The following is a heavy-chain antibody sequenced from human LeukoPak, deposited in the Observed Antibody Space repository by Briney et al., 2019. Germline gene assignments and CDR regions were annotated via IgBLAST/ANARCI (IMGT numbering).Heavy chain of an antibody. CDR3: AKDHDILTGYLDY. V-gene: IGHV3-30*18. D-gene: IGHD3-9*01. J-gene: IGHJ4*02. CDR2: ISYDGSNK. Sequence: GRSLRLSCAASGFTLSNYGMHGVREAPGKGLEWVAVISYDGSNKYYADSVKGRFTISRDNSKNTLYLQMNSLRAEDTAVYYCAKDHDILTGYLDYWGQGTLVTVSS. CDR1: GFTLSNYG.